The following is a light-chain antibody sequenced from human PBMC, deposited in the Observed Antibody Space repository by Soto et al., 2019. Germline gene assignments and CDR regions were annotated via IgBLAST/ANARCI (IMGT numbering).Light chain of an antibody. V-gene: IGKV3-15*01. CDR3: QQYDKWHLT. CDR1: QSVSSK. Sequence: EIVMTQPPATLSVSPGERATLSCRASQSVSSKLAWYQQKVGQAPRLLIYGASTRAAGIPARFSGSGSGTEFTLTISSLQCEDFEVYYCQQYDKWHLTCGGGAKVEIK. J-gene: IGKJ4*02. CDR2: GAS.